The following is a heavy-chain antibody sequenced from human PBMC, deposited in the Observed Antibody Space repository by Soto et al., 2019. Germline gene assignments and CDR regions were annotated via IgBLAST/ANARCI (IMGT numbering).Heavy chain of an antibody. J-gene: IGHJ4*02. CDR1: GFTFTSYV. CDR2: ISGSGGST. V-gene: IGHV3-23*01. Sequence: GGSLRLSCAASGFTFTSYVMSWVRQAPGKGLEWVSAISGSGGSTYYADSVKGRFTISRDNSKNTLYLQMNSLRAEDTAVYYCAKVSFPGYSSGWYYFDYWGQGTLVTVSS. D-gene: IGHD6-19*01. CDR3: AKVSFPGYSSGWYYFDY.